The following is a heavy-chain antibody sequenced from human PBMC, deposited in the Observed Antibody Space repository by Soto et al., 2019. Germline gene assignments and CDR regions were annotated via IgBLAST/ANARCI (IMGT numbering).Heavy chain of an antibody. CDR3: ATVDTGRAFDY. V-gene: IGHV1-69*13. Sequence: SVKVSCKASGGTFSSYAISWVRQAPGQVLEWMGGIIPIFGTANYAQKFQGRVTITADESTSTAYMELSSLRSEDTAVYYCATVDTGRAFDYWGQGTLVTVSS. J-gene: IGHJ4*02. CDR2: IIPIFGTA. D-gene: IGHD5-18*01. CDR1: GGTFSSYA.